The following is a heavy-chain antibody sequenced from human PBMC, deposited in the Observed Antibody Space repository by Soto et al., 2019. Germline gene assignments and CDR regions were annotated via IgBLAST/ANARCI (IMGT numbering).Heavy chain of an antibody. D-gene: IGHD6-13*01. J-gene: IGHJ5*02. CDR3: AHFTHSSSWISKWFDP. Sequence: SGPTLVNPTHTLTLTCTFSGFSLSTSGVGVGWTRQPPGKALEWLALIYWNDDKRYSPSLKSRLTITKDTSKNQVVLTMTNMDPLDTSKYYCAHFTHSSSWISKWFDPWGQGTLVTVSS. CDR1: GFSLSTSGVG. V-gene: IGHV2-5*01. CDR2: IYWNDDK.